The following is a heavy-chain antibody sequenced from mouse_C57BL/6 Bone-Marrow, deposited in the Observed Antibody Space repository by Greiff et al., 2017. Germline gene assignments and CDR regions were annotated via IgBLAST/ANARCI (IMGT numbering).Heavy chain of an antibody. CDR2: ISDGGSYT. CDR1: GFTFSSYA. V-gene: IGHV5-4*01. J-gene: IGHJ3*01. CDR3: ARVGGFAY. Sequence: EVHLVESGGGLVKPGGSLKLSCAASGFTFSSYAMSWVRQTPEKRLEWVATISDGGSYTYYPDNVKGRFTISRDNAKNNLYLQMSNLKSEDTAMYYCARVGGFAYWGKGTLVTVSA.